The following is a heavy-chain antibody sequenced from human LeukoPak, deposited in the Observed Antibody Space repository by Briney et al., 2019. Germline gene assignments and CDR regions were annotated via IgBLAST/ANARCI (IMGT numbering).Heavy chain of an antibody. CDR1: GYSFTTHW. D-gene: IGHD2-21*02. Sequence: GESLKISCKGSGYSFTTHWIGWVRQMPGKGLELMGIIYPGGSDIRYSPSFQGQVTISADKSISTAYLQWSSLKASDTAMYYCARLPYCGDDCYPNWFDPWGQGTLVTVSS. CDR2: IYPGGSDI. CDR3: ARLPYCGDDCYPNWFDP. V-gene: IGHV5-51*01. J-gene: IGHJ5*02.